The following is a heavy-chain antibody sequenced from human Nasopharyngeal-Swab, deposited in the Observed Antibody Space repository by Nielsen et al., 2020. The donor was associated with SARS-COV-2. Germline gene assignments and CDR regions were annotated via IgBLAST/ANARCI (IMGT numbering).Heavy chain of an antibody. CDR1: GGTLGTYA. CDR3: ARGYFVDYYFSYMDV. V-gene: IGHV1-69*13. Sequence: SVKVSCKASGGTLGTYALSWVRQAPGQGFEWMGGIIPIFGTPNYAQKFRGRVTMTADESTSTAYMELSSLRSEDTAVYYCARGYFVDYYFSYMDVWGKGTTVTVSS. D-gene: IGHD3-9*01. CDR2: IIPIFGTP. J-gene: IGHJ6*03.